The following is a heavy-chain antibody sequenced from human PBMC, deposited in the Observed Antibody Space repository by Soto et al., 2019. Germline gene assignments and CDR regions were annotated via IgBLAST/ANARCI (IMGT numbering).Heavy chain of an antibody. CDR3: AREHYSSGGWVEGAFDI. Sequence: SETLSLTCTVSGCSISRGGYFWSWIRQLPGKGLEWIGYIYYSGSTNYNPSLKSRVTISVDTSKNQFSLKLSSVTAADTAVYYCAREHYSSGGWVEGAFDIWGQGTMVTVSS. CDR1: GCSISRGGYF. J-gene: IGHJ3*02. V-gene: IGHV4-61*08. CDR2: IYYSGST. D-gene: IGHD6-19*01.